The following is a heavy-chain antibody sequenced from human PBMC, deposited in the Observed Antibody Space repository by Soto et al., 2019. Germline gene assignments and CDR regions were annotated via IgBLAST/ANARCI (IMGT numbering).Heavy chain of an antibody. J-gene: IGHJ6*02. D-gene: IGHD2-2*01. Sequence: QVQLVQSGAEVKKPGATVKVSCKGFGYSFGAYGISWVRQAPGEGLEWVGWISGYNGETKYSQNFQGRVTLTTDTSTRTTYLELRSLTADDTDVYYCARDRVTSFDRDDLDVWGRGTRVTV. CDR1: GYSFGAYG. V-gene: IGHV1-18*04. CDR2: ISGYNGET. CDR3: ARDRVTSFDRDDLDV.